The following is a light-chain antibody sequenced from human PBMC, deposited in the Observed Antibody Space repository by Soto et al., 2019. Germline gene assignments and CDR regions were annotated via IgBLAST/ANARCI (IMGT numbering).Light chain of an antibody. CDR2: DAS. J-gene: IGKJ3*01. Sequence: EIVLTQSRATLSLSPGERATLSCRASQSVSSYLAWYQQKPGQAPRLLIYDASNRATGIPARFSGSGSGTDFTLAISSLEPEDFAVYNCQQRSNWPTFGPGTKVDIK. CDR3: QQRSNWPT. V-gene: IGKV3-11*01. CDR1: QSVSSY.